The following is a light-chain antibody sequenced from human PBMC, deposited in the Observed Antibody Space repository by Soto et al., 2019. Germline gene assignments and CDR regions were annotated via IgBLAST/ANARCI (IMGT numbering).Light chain of an antibody. CDR3: QQYNNWPIT. V-gene: IGKV3-15*01. CDR1: QSVSSSY. CDR2: GAS. Sequence: EIVLTQSPGTLYLSPGERATLSCRASQSVSSSYLAWYQQKPGQGPRLLIYGASSRATGIPARFSGSGSGTEFTLTISSLQSEDFEIYYCQQYNNWPITFGQGTRLEIK. J-gene: IGKJ5*01.